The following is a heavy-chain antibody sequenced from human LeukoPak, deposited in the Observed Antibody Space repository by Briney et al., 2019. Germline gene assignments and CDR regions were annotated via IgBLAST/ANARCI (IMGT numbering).Heavy chain of an antibody. D-gene: IGHD2-21*01. J-gene: IGHJ5*02. CDR1: GFTFSTYW. V-gene: IGHV3-74*01. Sequence: GGSLRLSCAASGFTFSTYWMHWVRQTPGKGLVWVSRINGNGGGTTYADSVKGRFTISRDNAKNTLYLQMNNLRAEDTAVYYCARALGGAGVFDPWGQGTLVTVSS. CDR3: ARALGGAGVFDP. CDR2: INGNGGGT.